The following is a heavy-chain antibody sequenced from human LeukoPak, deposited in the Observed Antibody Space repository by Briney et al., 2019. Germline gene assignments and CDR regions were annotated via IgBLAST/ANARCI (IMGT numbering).Heavy chain of an antibody. CDR3: ARGTYDIVATSFDY. CDR2: IYYSGST. CDR1: GGSISSYY. D-gene: IGHD5-12*01. Sequence: SETLSLTCTVSGGSISSYYWSWIRQPPGKGLEWIGYIYYSGSTNYNPSLKSRVTISVDTSKNQFSLKLSSVTAADTAVYYCARGTYDIVATSFDYWGQGPWSPSPQ. V-gene: IGHV4-59*01. J-gene: IGHJ4*02.